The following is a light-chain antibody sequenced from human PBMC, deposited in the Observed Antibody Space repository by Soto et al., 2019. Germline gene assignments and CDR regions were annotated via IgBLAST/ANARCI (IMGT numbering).Light chain of an antibody. V-gene: IGLV1-40*01. Sequence: QSVLTQPPSVSGAPGQRVTISCTGSSSNIGAGYDVHWYQQLPGTVPKLLIYGNSNRPSGVPDRFSGSKSGTSASLAITGLQAEDEADYHCSSYTASLTVVFGGGTKVTVL. CDR1: SSNIGAGYD. CDR2: GNS. CDR3: SSYTASLTVV. J-gene: IGLJ2*01.